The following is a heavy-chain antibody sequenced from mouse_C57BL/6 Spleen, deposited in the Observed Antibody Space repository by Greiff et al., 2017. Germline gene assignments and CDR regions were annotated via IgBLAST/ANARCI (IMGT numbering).Heavy chain of an antibody. J-gene: IGHJ3*01. D-gene: IGHD2-2*01. CDR1: GYTFTSYW. CDR2: IDPSDSYT. CDR3: ARGGYDVGWFAY. Sequence: VQLQQPGAELVMPGASVQLSCKASGYTFTSYWMHWVKQRPGQGLEWIGEIDPSDSYTNYNQKFKGKSTLTVDKSSSTAYMQLSSLTSEDSAVYYCARGGYDVGWFAYWGQGTLVTVSA. V-gene: IGHV1-69*01.